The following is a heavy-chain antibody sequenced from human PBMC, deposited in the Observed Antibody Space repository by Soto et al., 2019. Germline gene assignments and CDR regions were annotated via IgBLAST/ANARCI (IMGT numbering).Heavy chain of an antibody. CDR2: ISYDGSNK. Sequence: GGSLRLSCAASGFTFSSYGMHWVRQAPGKGLEWVAVISYDGSNKYYADSVKGRFTISRDNSKNTLYLQMNNLRAEDTAVYYCAKDLGRAFGITMVRGVRGGFDPWGQGTLVTVSS. J-gene: IGHJ5*02. D-gene: IGHD3-10*01. V-gene: IGHV3-30*18. CDR1: GFTFSSYG. CDR3: AKDLGRAFGITMVRGVRGGFDP.